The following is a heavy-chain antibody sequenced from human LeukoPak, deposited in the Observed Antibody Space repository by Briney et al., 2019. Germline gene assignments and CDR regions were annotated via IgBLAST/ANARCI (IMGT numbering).Heavy chain of an antibody. V-gene: IGHV5-51*01. D-gene: IGHD1-26*01. CDR3: ATSYSGTDFDY. CDR2: IYPGDSDT. CDR1: GYSFTSYW. Sequence: GESLKISCKGSGYSFTSYWIGWVRQVPGRGLEWMGIIYPGDSDTRYSPSFQGQVTISADKSISTAYLQWSSLTASDTAMYYCATSYSGTDFDYWGQGTLVTVSS. J-gene: IGHJ4*02.